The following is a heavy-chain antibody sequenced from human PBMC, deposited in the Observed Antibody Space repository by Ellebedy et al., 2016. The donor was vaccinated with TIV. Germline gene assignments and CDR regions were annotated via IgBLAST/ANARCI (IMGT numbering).Heavy chain of an antibody. Sequence: PGGSLRLSCAASGFTFSPYAMAWVRQAPGKGLEWVSGIVGSGAEKYADSVKGRFTVSRDNSMTTVYLEMNSLRAEDTALYYCARDLDKSSGWYGGAAYWGQGTQVTVSS. J-gene: IGHJ4*02. CDR1: GFTFSPYA. D-gene: IGHD6-19*01. CDR2: IVGSGA. CDR3: ARDLDKSSGWYGGAAY. V-gene: IGHV3-23*01.